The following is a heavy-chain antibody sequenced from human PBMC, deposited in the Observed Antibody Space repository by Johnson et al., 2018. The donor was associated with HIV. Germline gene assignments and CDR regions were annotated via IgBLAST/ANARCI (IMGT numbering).Heavy chain of an antibody. V-gene: IGHV3-13*01. CDR3: ARAGSSPAANDAFDI. CDR1: GFTFSSYD. CDR2: IGTAGDT. J-gene: IGHJ3*02. Sequence: VQLVESGGGLVQPGGSLRLSCAASGFTFSSYDMHWVRQATGKGLEWVSAIGTAGDTYYPGSVKGRFTISRENAKNSLYIQMNSLRAGDTAVYYCARAGSSPAANDAFDIWGQGTMVTVSS. D-gene: IGHD6-13*01.